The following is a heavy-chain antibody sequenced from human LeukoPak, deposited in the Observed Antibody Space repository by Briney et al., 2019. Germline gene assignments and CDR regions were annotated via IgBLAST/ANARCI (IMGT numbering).Heavy chain of an antibody. V-gene: IGHV1-69*01. CDR1: GGTFISYA. D-gene: IGHD5-18*01. J-gene: IGHJ4*02. CDR3: ARDARGYSYGN. CDR2: IIPIFGTA. Sequence: SVKVSCKASGGTFISYAISWVRQAPGQGLEWMGGIIPIFGTANYAQRFQGRVTITADESTSTAYMELSSLRSEDTAVYYCARDARGYSYGNWGQGTLVTVSS.